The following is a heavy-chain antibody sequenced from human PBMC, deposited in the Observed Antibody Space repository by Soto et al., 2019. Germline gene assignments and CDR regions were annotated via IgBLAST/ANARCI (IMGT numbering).Heavy chain of an antibody. CDR1: GNTFTYRY. CDR3: ASGGAGSGPFTWELPDH. J-gene: IGHJ4*02. CDR2: ITPFSGDV. Sequence: QMQLVQSGAEVKKTGSTVTVSCKALGNTFTYRYLHWVRQAPGQALEWMGWITPFSGDVHYAQKFQERATIPRDRSITTAYIRMSSLRSEDTAMYYCASGGAGSGPFTWELPDHWGQGTLVTVSS. D-gene: IGHD1-26*01. V-gene: IGHV1-45*02.